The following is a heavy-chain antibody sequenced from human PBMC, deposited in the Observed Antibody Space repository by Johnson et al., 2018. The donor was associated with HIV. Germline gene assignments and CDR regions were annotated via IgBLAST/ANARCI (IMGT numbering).Heavy chain of an antibody. CDR2: ISWNSGSI. J-gene: IGHJ3*02. D-gene: IGHD6-6*01. CDR3: ARGRGSYSSSSPLPLDAFDI. CDR1: GFTFDDYA. V-gene: IGHV3-9*01. Sequence: VQLVESGGGLVQPGRSLRLSCAASGFTFDDYAMHWVRQAPVKGLEWVSGISWNSGSIGYADSVKGRFTTSRDNSKNTLYLQMNSLRAEDTAVYYCARGRGSYSSSSPLPLDAFDIWGQGTMVTVSS.